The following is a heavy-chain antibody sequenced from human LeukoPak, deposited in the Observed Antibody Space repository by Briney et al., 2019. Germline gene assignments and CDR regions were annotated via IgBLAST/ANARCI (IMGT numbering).Heavy chain of an antibody. J-gene: IGHJ4*02. D-gene: IGHD6-19*01. CDR2: INHSGST. V-gene: IGHV4-34*01. CDR1: GGSFSGYY. CDR3: ARGALRRYSGGWYF. Sequence: SETLSLTCAVYGGSFSGYYWSWIRQPPGKGLEWIGEINHSGSTNYNPSLKSRVTISVDTSKNQFSLKLSSVTAADTAVYYCARGALRRYSGGWYFWGQGTLVTVSS.